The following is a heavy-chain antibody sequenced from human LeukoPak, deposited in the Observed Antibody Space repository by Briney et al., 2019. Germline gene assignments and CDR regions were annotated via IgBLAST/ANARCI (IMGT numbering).Heavy chain of an antibody. D-gene: IGHD1-20*01. CDR3: ARDGGPDNYCFDL. V-gene: IGHV4-34*01. Sequence: SETLSLTCTVHGGSFSRYYWLWIRQPPGKGLEWIGETNQRGITNYNPSLKSRVTISVDTSKNQFSLNLRSATAADTAVYYCARDGGPDNYCFDLWGRGSLVTVSS. CDR1: GGSFSRYY. J-gene: IGHJ5*02. CDR2: TNQRGIT.